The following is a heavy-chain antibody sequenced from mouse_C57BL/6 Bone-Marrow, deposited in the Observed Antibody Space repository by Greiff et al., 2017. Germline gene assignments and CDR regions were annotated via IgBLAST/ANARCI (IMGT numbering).Heavy chain of an antibody. D-gene: IGHD1-1*01. CDR3: ARSGHYYGSSYWYFDV. J-gene: IGHJ1*03. CDR2: ILPGSGSP. V-gene: IGHV1-9*01. CDR1: GYTFTGYW. Sequence: QVQLQQSGAELMKPGASVKLSCKATGYTFTGYWLEWVKPRPGHGLEWLGQILPGSGSPNSNEKFKGKATFTADTYSNTAYMQLCSLTTEESAIYYCARSGHYYGSSYWYFDVWGTGTTVTVSS.